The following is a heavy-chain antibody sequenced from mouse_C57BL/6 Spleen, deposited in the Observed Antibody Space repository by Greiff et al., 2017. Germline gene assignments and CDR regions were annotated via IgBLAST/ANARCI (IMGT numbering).Heavy chain of an antibody. V-gene: IGHV5-16*01. J-gene: IGHJ4*01. CDR1: GFTFSDYY. Sequence: EVHLVESEGGLVQPGSSMKLSCTASGFTFSDYYMAWVRQVPEKGLEWVANINYDGSSTYYLDSLKSRFIISRDNAKNILYLQMSSLKSEDTATYYCARERYGSSPYYAMDYWGQGTSVTVSS. CDR2: INYDGSST. CDR3: ARERYGSSPYYAMDY. D-gene: IGHD1-1*01.